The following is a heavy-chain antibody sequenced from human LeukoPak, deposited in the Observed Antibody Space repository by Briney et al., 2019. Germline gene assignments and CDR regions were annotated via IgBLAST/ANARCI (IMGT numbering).Heavy chain of an antibody. Sequence: PGGSLRLSCAASGFTFRSYWMSWVRQAPGKGLEWVANIKQDGSEKYYVDSVKGRFTISRDNAKNSLYLQMNSLRAEDTAVYYCARDLTGYSGSYSDYWGQGTLVTVSS. CDR2: IKQDGSEK. J-gene: IGHJ4*02. CDR3: ARDLTGYSGSYSDY. CDR1: GFTFRSYW. D-gene: IGHD1-26*01. V-gene: IGHV3-7*01.